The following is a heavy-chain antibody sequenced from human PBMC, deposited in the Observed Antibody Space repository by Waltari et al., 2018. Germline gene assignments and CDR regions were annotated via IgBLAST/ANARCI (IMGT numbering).Heavy chain of an antibody. CDR1: GFSFNAYT. V-gene: IGHV3-21*06. J-gene: IGHJ6*03. CDR3: ASHLEDFYYYMDV. CDR2: IGSSSTYT. Sequence: EVQLVESGGGRVKPGGSLRLPCVASGFSFNAYTMNWVRHTPEKGLEWVSSIGSSSTYTYYADSVKGRFTISRDNAANSLHLEMNALRPEDTAVYYCASHLEDFYYYMDVWGKGTTVTVSS.